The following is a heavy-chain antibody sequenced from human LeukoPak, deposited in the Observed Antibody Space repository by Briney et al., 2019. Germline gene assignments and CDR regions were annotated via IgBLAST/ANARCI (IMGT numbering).Heavy chain of an antibody. CDR1: GGSISSYC. CDR3: ARVSPAVGAFDI. V-gene: IGHV4-59*01. Sequence: PSETLSLTCTVFGGSISSYCWSWIRQPPRKGREWTGYFYYSGSNNFNPSLKSRVTISGDTSKNQFSLKLSSVTAADTAIYYCARVSPAVGAFDIWGRGTMVTVSS. CDR2: FYYSGSN. J-gene: IGHJ3*02. D-gene: IGHD6-13*01.